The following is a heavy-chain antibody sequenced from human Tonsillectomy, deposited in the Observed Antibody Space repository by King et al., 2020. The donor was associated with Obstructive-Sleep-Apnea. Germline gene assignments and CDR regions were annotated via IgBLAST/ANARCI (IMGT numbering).Heavy chain of an antibody. V-gene: IGHV4-39*07. D-gene: IGHD3-22*01. J-gene: IGHJ4*02. CDR1: GGSISSSSYY. CDR2: IYYSGST. CDR3: ARGTHYYDSSGDLDY. Sequence: QLQLQESGPGLVKPSETLSLTCTVSGGSISSSSYYWGWIRQPPGKGLEWIGSIYYSGSTYYNPSLKSRVTISVDTSKNQFSLKLSSVTASATAVYYCARGTHYYDSSGDLDYWGQGTLVTVSS.